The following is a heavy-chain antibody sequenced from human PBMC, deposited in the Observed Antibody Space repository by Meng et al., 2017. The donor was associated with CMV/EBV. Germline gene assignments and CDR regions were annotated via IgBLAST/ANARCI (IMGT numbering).Heavy chain of an antibody. CDR1: GFTFSSYS. CDR3: ARGYCSSTSCYTSYYYYGMDV. J-gene: IGHJ6*02. V-gene: IGHV3-21*04. D-gene: IGHD2-2*02. CDR2: ISSSSSYI. Sequence: GESLKISCAASGFTFSSYSMNWVRQAPGKGLEWVSSISSSSSYIYYADSVKGRFTISRDNAKNSLYLQMNSLRAEDTAVYYCARGYCSSTSCYTSYYYYGMDVWGQGTTVTVSS.